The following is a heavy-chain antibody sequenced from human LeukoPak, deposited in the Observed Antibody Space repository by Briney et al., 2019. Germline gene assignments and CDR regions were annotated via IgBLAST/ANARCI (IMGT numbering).Heavy chain of an antibody. CDR3: AREGTNGKISHVAAGYSSSWYRYSFCWFDP. CDR2: INHSGST. V-gene: IGHV4-34*01. J-gene: IGHJ5*02. CDR1: GGSSSGYY. D-gene: IGHD6-13*01. Sequence: SETLSLTCAVYGGSSSGYYWSWIRQPPGKGLEWIGEINHSGSTNYNPSLKSRVTISVDTSKNQFSLKLSSVTAADTAVYYCAREGTNGKISHVAAGYSSSWYRYSFCWFDPWGQGTLVTVSS.